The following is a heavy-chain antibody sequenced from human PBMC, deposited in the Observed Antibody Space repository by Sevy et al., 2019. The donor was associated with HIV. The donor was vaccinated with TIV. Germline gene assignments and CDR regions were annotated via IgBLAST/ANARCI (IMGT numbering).Heavy chain of an antibody. V-gene: IGHV6-1*01. Sequence: KQSQTLSLTCAISGDSVSSNSAAWNWIRQSPSRGLEWLGRTYYRSKWYNDYAVSVKSRITINPATTKNQFSLQLNSVTPEDTAVYYCARNPPYCSSTSCHFDYWGQGTLVTVSS. CDR1: GDSVSSNSAA. CDR3: ARNPPYCSSTSCHFDY. D-gene: IGHD2-2*01. CDR2: TYYRSKWYN. J-gene: IGHJ4*02.